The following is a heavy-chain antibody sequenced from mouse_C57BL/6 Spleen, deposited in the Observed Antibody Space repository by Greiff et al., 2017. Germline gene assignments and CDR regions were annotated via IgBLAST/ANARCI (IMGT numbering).Heavy chain of an antibody. D-gene: IGHD2-5*01. CDR1: GFTFSNYW. CDR2: IRLKSDNYAT. CDR3: TGPDYSNYDDYAMDY. Sequence: DVKLVESGGGLVQPGGSMKLSCVASGFTFSNYWMNWVRQSPEKGLEWVAQIRLKSDNYATHYAESVKGRFTISRDDSKSSVYLQMNNLRAEDTGIYYCTGPDYSNYDDYAMDYWGQGTSVTVSS. V-gene: IGHV6-3*01. J-gene: IGHJ4*01.